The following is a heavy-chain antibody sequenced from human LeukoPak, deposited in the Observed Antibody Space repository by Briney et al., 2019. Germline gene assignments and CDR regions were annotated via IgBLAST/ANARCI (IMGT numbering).Heavy chain of an antibody. Sequence: PLETLSLTCAVSGYSISSGYYWGWIRQPPGKGLEWIGSIYHSGSTYYNPSLKSRVTISVDTSKSQFSLKLSSVTAADTAVYYCARHLIDSSGYYNPFDYWGQGTLVTVSS. CDR2: IYHSGST. J-gene: IGHJ4*02. D-gene: IGHD3-22*01. CDR3: ARHLIDSSGYYNPFDY. CDR1: GYSISSGYY. V-gene: IGHV4-38-2*01.